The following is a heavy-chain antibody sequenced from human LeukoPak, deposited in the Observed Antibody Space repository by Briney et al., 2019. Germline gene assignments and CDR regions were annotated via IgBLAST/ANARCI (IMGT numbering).Heavy chain of an antibody. J-gene: IGHJ5*02. D-gene: IGHD6-13*01. V-gene: IGHV4-4*07. CDR2: IYTSGST. CDR1: GGSISSYY. CDR3: ARGMEQQLVRDNWFDP. Sequence: SETLSLTCTVSGGSISSYYWSWIRQPAGKGLEWIGRIYTSGSTNYNPSLKSRVTISVDKSKNQFSLKLSSVTAADTAVYYCARGMEQQLVRDNWFDPWGQGTLVTVSS.